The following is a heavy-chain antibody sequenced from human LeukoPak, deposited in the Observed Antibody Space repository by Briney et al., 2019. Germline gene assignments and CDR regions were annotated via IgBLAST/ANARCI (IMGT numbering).Heavy chain of an antibody. CDR2: ISWNSGSI. J-gene: IGHJ3*02. V-gene: IGHV3-9*02. Sequence: GGSLRLSCAASGFTSDDYAKHWVRQAPGKGLEWVSGISWNSGSIGYADSVKGRFTISRDNAKNSLYLQMNSLRAEDTALYYCAKDMLTVATYAFDIWGQGTMVTVSS. D-gene: IGHD4-17*01. CDR3: AKDMLTVATYAFDI. CDR1: GFTSDDYA.